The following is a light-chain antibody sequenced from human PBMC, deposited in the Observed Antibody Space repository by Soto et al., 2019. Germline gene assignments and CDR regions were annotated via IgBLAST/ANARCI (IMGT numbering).Light chain of an antibody. J-gene: IGKJ1*01. CDR3: QQYDGWPRT. Sequence: DIVFTQSPGTLSSSPGERATLSCRASQSVRSNVAGYQQKPGQAHRLLIVDASTRATDIPARCSGSGSGTECTLTISSLQSEDFAIYYCQQYDGWPRTVGQGTKVDIK. CDR1: QSVRSN. V-gene: IGKV3-15*01. CDR2: DAS.